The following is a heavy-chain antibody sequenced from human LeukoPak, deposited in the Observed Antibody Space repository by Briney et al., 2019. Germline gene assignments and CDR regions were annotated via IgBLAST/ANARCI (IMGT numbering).Heavy chain of an antibody. CDR1: GYTFTGCY. CDR2: INPNSGGT. Sequence: ASVKVSCKASGYTFTGCYMHWVRQAPGQGLEWMGWINPNSGGTNYAQKFQGRVTMTRDTSISTAYMELSRLRSDDTAVYYCARGKQLVRNNWFDPWGQGTLVTVSS. V-gene: IGHV1-2*02. D-gene: IGHD6-13*01. CDR3: ARGKQLVRNNWFDP. J-gene: IGHJ5*02.